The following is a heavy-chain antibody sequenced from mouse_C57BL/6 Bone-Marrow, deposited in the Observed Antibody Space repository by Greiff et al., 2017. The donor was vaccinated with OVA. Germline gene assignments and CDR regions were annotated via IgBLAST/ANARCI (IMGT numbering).Heavy chain of an antibody. CDR3: ARSYYSNSMDY. V-gene: IGHV5-4*03. CDR1: GFTFSSYA. J-gene: IGHJ4*01. Sequence: EVKLVESGGGLVKPGGSLKLSCAASGFTFSSYAMSWVRQTPEKRLEWVATISDGGSYTYYPDNVKGRFTISRDNAKNKLYLQMSHLKSEDTAMYDGARSYYSNSMDYWGQGTSVTVSS. CDR2: ISDGGSYT. D-gene: IGHD2-5*01.